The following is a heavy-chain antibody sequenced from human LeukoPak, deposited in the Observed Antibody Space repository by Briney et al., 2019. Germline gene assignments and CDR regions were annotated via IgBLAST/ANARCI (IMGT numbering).Heavy chain of an antibody. CDR1: GFTFSSYA. CDR3: AVADSSLTFDY. J-gene: IGHJ4*02. CDR2: ISYDGSNK. Sequence: PGRSLRLSCAASGFTFSSYAMHWVRQAPGKGLEWVAVISYDGSNKYYADSVKGRFTISRDNSKNTLYLQMNSLRAEDTAVYYCAVADSSLTFDYWGQGTLVTVSS. D-gene: IGHD6-6*01. V-gene: IGHV3-30-3*01.